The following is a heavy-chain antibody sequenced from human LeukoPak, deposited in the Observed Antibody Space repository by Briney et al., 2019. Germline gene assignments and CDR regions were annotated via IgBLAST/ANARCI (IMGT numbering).Heavy chain of an antibody. CDR3: ARDSPIAAPQTYYYYMDV. J-gene: IGHJ6*03. V-gene: IGHV4-4*07. Sequence: PSETLSLTCAVCGGSFSGYYWSWIRQPAGKGLEWIGRIYTSGSTNYNPSLKSRVTMSVDTSKNQFSLKLSYVTAADTAVYYCARDSPIAAPQTYYYYMDVWGKGTTVTVSS. CDR1: GGSFSGYY. D-gene: IGHD6-13*01. CDR2: IYTSGST.